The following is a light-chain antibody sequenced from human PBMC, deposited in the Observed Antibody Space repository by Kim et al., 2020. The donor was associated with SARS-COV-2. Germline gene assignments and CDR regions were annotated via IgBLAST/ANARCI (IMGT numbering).Light chain of an antibody. Sequence: QAVVTQEPSLTVSPGGTVTLTCGSSTGGVTSGHYPYWLQQKPGQAPRTMIYDTSNKHSWAPARFSGSLLGGKAALTLSGAQPEDEADYCCFLSYSGARVFGGGTQLTVL. CDR2: DTS. CDR3: FLSYSGARV. J-gene: IGLJ3*02. CDR1: TGGVTSGHY. V-gene: IGLV7-46*01.